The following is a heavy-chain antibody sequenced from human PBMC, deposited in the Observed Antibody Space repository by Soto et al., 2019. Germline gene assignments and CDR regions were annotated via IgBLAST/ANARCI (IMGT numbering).Heavy chain of an antibody. CDR1: GFSLSNARMG. CDR2: IFSNDEK. D-gene: IGHD1-26*01. CDR3: ARHGRGVGARPPEY. V-gene: IGHV2-26*01. J-gene: IGHJ4*02. Sequence: QVTLKESGPVLVKPTETLTLTCSVSGFSLSNARMGVSWIRQPPGKALEWLAHIFSNDEKSYSTSLKSRLTISRDTSKSQVVVTMINMDPVDTATYYCARHGRGVGARPPEYWGQGTLVTVSS.